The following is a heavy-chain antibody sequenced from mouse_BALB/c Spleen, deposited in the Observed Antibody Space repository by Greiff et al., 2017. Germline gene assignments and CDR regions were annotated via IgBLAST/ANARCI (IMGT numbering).Heavy chain of an antibody. D-gene: IGHD2-12*01. CDR2: IWGDGST. J-gene: IGHJ4*01. CDR3: ARDYTTRGYAMDY. CDR1: GFSLTGYG. Sequence: QVQLQQSGPGLVAPSQSLSITCTVSGFSLTGYGVNWVRQPPGKGLEWLGMIWGDGSTDYNSALKSRLSISKDNSKSQVFLKMNSLQTDDTARYYCARDYTTRGYAMDYWGQGTSVTVSA. V-gene: IGHV2-6-7*01.